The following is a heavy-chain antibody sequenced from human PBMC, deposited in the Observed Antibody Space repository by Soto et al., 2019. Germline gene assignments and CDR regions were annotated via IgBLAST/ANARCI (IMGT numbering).Heavy chain of an antibody. CDR3: ARDPKTSGGQHWAFNYFDS. CDR1: GFRFSISP. D-gene: IGHD7-27*01. CDR2: ISYDGTNK. J-gene: IGHJ4*02. V-gene: IGHV3-30-3*01. Sequence: GGSLRLSCATSGFRFSISPMHWVRQAPGKGPEWVALISYDGTNKFHADSVKGRFTISRDNSKSTLYLQVDSLRPEDAAVYYCARDPKTSGGQHWAFNYFDSWGQGTLVTVSS.